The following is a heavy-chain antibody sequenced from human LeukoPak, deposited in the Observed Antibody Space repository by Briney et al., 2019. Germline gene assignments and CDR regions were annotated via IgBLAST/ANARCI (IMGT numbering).Heavy chain of an antibody. J-gene: IGHJ4*02. V-gene: IGHV4-30-2*01. CDR2: IYHSGST. CDR3: AREVREQYGGKPFDY. CDR1: GGSISSGGYY. Sequence: SQTLSLTCTVSGGSISSGGYYWSWIRQPPGKGLEWIGYIYHSGSTYYNPSLKSRVTISVDRSKNQFSLKLSSVTAADTAVYYCAREVREQYGGKPFDYWGQGTLVTVSS. D-gene: IGHD4-23*01.